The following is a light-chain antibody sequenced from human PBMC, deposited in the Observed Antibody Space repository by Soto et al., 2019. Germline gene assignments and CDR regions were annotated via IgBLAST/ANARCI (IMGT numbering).Light chain of an antibody. CDR2: SAS. CDR1: QSVSSSY. Sequence: EIVLTQSPGTLSLSPGERATLSCRASQSVSSSYLAWYQQKPGQAPRPLIYSASYRATGIPDRFSGSGSGTDFTLTISKLEPEDFAVYYCQTYGRTPPLTFGGGTKVEIK. CDR3: QTYGRTPPLT. J-gene: IGKJ4*02. V-gene: IGKV3-20*01.